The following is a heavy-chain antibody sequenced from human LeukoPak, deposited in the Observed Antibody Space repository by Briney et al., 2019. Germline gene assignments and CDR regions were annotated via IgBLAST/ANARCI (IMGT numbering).Heavy chain of an antibody. D-gene: IGHD2-2*01. V-gene: IGHV1-2*02. CDR1: GYTFINYG. CDR2: MNPNSGGT. J-gene: IGHJ6*03. CDR3: ARVPPAAMSSYYMDV. Sequence: ASVKVSCKASGYTFINYGISWVRQAPGQGLEWMAWMNPNSGGTSYAQKFQGRVTMTRDTSISTAYMELSRLRFDDTAVYYCARVPPAAMSSYYMDVWGKGTTVTISS.